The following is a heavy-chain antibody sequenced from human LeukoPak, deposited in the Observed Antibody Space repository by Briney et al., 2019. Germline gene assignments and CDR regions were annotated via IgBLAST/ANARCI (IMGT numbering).Heavy chain of an antibody. J-gene: IGHJ4*02. D-gene: IGHD3-22*01. CDR2: IDPNSGGT. CDR3: ASAPRYDSSGYLLDY. CDR1: GYTFTGYY. V-gene: IGHV1-2*06. Sequence: ASVKVSCKASGYTFTGYYMHWVRQAPGQGLEWMGRIDPNSGGTNYAQKFQGRVTMTRDTSISTAYMELSRLRSDDTAVYYCASAPRYDSSGYLLDYWGQGTLVTVSS.